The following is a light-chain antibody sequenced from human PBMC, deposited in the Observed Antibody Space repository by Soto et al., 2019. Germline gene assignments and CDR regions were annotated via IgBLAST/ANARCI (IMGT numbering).Light chain of an antibody. J-gene: IGKJ1*01. Sequence: ELVLTQSPGTLSVSPGERATLSCRASQTISSNNLAWYQQKPGQAPTLLIYGTSSRATGIPDRFSGSGSGTDFTLTISRLEPEDSAIYYCQQYGSWTFGQGTKVEI. CDR3: QQYGSWT. CDR2: GTS. CDR1: QTISSNN. V-gene: IGKV3-20*01.